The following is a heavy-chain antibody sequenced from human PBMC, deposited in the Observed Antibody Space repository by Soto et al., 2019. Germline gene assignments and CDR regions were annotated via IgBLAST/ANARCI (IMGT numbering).Heavy chain of an antibody. Sequence: GASVKVSCKASGFTFTSSAMQWVRQARGQRLEWIGWIVVGSGNTNYAQKFQERVTITRDMSTSTAYMELSSLRSEDTAVYYCAADLPGYGSGSYDYYCYMDVWGKGTTVTVSS. J-gene: IGHJ6*03. CDR2: IVVGSGNT. CDR3: AADLPGYGSGSYDYYCYMDV. D-gene: IGHD3-10*01. CDR1: GFTFTSSA. V-gene: IGHV1-58*02.